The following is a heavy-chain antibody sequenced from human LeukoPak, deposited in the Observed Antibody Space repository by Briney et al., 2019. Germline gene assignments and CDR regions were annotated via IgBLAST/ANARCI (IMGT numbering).Heavy chain of an antibody. V-gene: IGHV3-23*01. CDR2: VSGDGGYT. CDR3: AKGGTMTKKGYSDY. J-gene: IGHJ4*02. Sequence: GGSLRLSCAASGXTFSSYAMSWVRLAPGKGLEWVSGVSGDGGYTYYADSVKGRFTISRANSKSTLCLQMNSLRADDTAVYYCAKGGTMTKKGYSDYWGQGTLVTVSS. D-gene: IGHD2-15*01. CDR1: GXTFSSYA.